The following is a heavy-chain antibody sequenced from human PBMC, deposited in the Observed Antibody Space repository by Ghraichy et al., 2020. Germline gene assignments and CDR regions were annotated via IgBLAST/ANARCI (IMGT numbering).Heavy chain of an antibody. CDR3: ARDRGVVVPAAISGFDP. CDR1: GYTFTSYA. Sequence: ASVKVSCKASGYTFTSYAMHWVRQAPGQRLEWMGWINAGNGNTKYSQKFQGRVTITRDTSASTAYMELSSLRSEDTAVYYCARDRGVVVPAAISGFDPWGQGTLVTVSS. D-gene: IGHD2-2*01. J-gene: IGHJ5*02. V-gene: IGHV1-3*01. CDR2: INAGNGNT.